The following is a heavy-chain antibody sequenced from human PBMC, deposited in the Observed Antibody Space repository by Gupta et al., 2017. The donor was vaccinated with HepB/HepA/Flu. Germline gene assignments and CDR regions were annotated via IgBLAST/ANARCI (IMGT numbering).Heavy chain of an antibody. CDR3: AERPVGWWRDNDAFDI. V-gene: IGHV1-2*02. D-gene: IGHD1-26*01. Sequence: QVQLVQSGAEVKKPGASVKVSCKASGYTFTGYYMHWVRQAPGQGLEWMGWINPNSGGTNYAQKFQGRVTMTRDTSISTAYMELSRLRSDDTAVYYCAERPVGWWRDNDAFDIWGQGTMVTVSS. J-gene: IGHJ3*02. CDR2: INPNSGGT. CDR1: GYTFTGYY.